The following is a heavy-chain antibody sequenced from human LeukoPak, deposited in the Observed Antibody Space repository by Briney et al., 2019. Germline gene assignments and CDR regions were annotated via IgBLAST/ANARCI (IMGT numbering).Heavy chain of an antibody. Sequence: GGSLRLSCAASGFTFSSYSMNWVRQAPGKGLEWVSVIYSGGSTYYADSVKGRFTISRDNSKNTLYLQMNSLRAEDTAVYYCARDPDFLEPYGDGYWYFDLWGRGTLVTVSS. CDR1: GFTFSSYS. J-gene: IGHJ2*01. D-gene: IGHD1-1*01. V-gene: IGHV3-53*01. CDR3: ARDPDFLEPYGDGYWYFDL. CDR2: IYSGGST.